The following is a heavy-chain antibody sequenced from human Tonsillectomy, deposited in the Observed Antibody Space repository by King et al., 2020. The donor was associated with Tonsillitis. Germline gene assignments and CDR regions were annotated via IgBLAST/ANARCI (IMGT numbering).Heavy chain of an antibody. D-gene: IGHD3-22*01. CDR2: INAGNGNT. CDR3: AGNYYNSSGYKDY. J-gene: IGHJ4*02. V-gene: IGHV1-3*01. Sequence: QLVQSGAEVKKPGASVKVSCKASGYTFTSYAMHWVRQAPGQGLEWMGWINAGNGNTKYSQKFQGRVTITRDTSASTGYMALSSLRSEDTAVYYCAGNYYNSSGYKDYWGQGTLVTVSS. CDR1: GYTFTSYA.